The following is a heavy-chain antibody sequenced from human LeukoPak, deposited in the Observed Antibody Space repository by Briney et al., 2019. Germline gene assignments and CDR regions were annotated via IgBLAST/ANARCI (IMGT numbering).Heavy chain of an antibody. CDR3: ARPGPSFRMLHRYFDL. CDR2: IYYSGST. D-gene: IGHD2-8*01. CDR1: GGSISSYY. J-gene: IGHJ2*01. Sequence: SETLSLTCTVSGGSISSYYWSWIRQPPGKGLEWIGSIYYSGSTYYNPSLKSRVTISVDTSKNQFSLKLSSVTAADTAVYYCARPGPSFRMLHRYFDLWGRGTLVTVSS. V-gene: IGHV4-59*05.